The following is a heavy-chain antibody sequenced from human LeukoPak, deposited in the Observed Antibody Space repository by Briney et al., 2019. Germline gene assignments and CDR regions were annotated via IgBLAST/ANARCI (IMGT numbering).Heavy chain of an antibody. D-gene: IGHD6-19*01. J-gene: IGHJ4*02. Sequence: SETPSLTCTVSGGSISSSSYYWGWIRQPPGKGLEWIGSIYYSGSTYYNPSLKSRVTISVDTSKNQFSLKLSSVTAADTAVYYCASRSGWYYPDYWGQGTLVTVSS. CDR3: ASRSGWYYPDY. CDR1: GGSISSSSYY. V-gene: IGHV4-39*01. CDR2: IYYSGST.